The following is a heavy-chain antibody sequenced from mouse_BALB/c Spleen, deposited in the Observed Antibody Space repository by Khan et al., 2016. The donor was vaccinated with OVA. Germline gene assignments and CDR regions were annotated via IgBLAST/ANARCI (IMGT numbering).Heavy chain of an antibody. J-gene: IGHJ4*01. CDR3: ARGLRRYYYAMDY. CDR2: INPDSSTI. V-gene: IGHV4-1*02. D-gene: IGHD2-2*01. Sequence: EVKLLESGGGLVQPGGSLKLSCAASGFDFSRYWMSWVRQAPGKGLEWIGEINPDSSTINYTPSLKDKFIISRDNPKNTLYLQMSKVRSEDTALYYCARGLRRYYYAMDYWGQGTSVTVSS. CDR1: GFDFSRYW.